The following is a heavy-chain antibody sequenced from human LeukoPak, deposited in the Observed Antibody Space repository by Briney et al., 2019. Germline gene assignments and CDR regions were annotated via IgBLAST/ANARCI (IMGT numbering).Heavy chain of an antibody. J-gene: IGHJ5*02. CDR1: GYTFTSHG. CDR2: ISAYNGNT. V-gene: IGHV1-18*01. CDR3: ARPLSTAAGTPVQFDP. Sequence: ASVKVSCKASGYTFTSHGISWVRQAPGQGLEWMGWISAYNGNTNYAQKLQGRVTMTTDTSTSTAYMELRSLRSDDTAVYYCARPLSTAAGTPVQFDPWGQGTLVTVSS. D-gene: IGHD6-13*01.